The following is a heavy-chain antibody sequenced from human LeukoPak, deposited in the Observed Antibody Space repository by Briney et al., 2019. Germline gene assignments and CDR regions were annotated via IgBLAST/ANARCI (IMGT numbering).Heavy chain of an antibody. D-gene: IGHD3-16*02. Sequence: SETLSLTCAVYGGSFSGYYWSWIRQHPGKGLEWIGYTYYSGSTYYNPSLKSRVTISVDTSKNQFSLKLSSVTAADTAVYYCARGATQISGIVDYWGQGTLVTVSS. CDR3: ARGATQISGIVDY. J-gene: IGHJ4*02. CDR1: GGSFSGYY. V-gene: IGHV4-31*11. CDR2: TYYSGST.